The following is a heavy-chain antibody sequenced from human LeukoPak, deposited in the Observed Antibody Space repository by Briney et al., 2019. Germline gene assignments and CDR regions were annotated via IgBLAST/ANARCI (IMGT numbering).Heavy chain of an antibody. D-gene: IGHD6-19*01. Sequence: GGSLRLSCAASGITFSNYEMNWVRQAPGKGQELVSYMNPGGSNRFYGGSVRGRFSIYRDDANKSVYLQMNSLRAEDTAVYYCASSLSSGWGPVDDYWGQGIMVTVSS. CDR1: GITFSNYE. J-gene: IGHJ4*02. V-gene: IGHV3-48*03. CDR2: MNPGGSNR. CDR3: ASSLSSGWGPVDDY.